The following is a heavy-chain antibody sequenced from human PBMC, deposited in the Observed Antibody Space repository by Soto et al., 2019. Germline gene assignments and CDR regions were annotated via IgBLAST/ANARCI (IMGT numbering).Heavy chain of an antibody. CDR1: GFTFSNYA. D-gene: IGHD2-8*01. Sequence: GGSLRLSCAASGFTFSNYAMNWVRQAPGKGLEWVSAISGSGTGTDYADSVKGRFTISRDNSKNTLYLQMNSLRAEDTAVYYCAKDFLDAYFDYWGQGTLVTVSS. V-gene: IGHV3-23*01. CDR2: ISGSGTGT. CDR3: AKDFLDAYFDY. J-gene: IGHJ4*02.